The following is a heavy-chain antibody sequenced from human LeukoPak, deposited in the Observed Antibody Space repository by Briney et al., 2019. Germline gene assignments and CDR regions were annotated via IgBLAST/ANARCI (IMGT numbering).Heavy chain of an antibody. D-gene: IGHD1-26*01. CDR2: VYYSGST. J-gene: IGHJ4*02. V-gene: IGHV4-39*01. CDR1: GGSISSSGYY. Sequence: SETLSLTCTVSGGSISSSGYYWGWIRQPPGKGREWIGSVYYSGSTYYNPSLKSRVTISVDTSKNQFSLKLSSVTAADTAVYYCARHARSGDFDYWGRGTLVTVSS. CDR3: ARHARSGDFDY.